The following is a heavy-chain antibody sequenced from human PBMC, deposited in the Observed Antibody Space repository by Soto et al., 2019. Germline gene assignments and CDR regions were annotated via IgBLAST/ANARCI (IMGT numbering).Heavy chain of an antibody. CDR1: GFTFSSYG. CDR3: AKDPYYGSGSYGFDY. CDR2: ISYDGSNK. Sequence: GGSLRLSCAGSGFTFSSYGMHWVRQAPGKGLEWVAVISYDGSNKYYADSVKGRFTISRDNSKNTLYLQMNSLRAEDTAVYYCAKDPYYGSGSYGFDYWGQGTLVTVSS. D-gene: IGHD3-10*01. J-gene: IGHJ4*02. V-gene: IGHV3-30*18.